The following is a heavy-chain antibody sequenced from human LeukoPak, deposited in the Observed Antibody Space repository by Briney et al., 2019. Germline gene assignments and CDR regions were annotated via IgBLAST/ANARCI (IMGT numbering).Heavy chain of an antibody. CDR1: GFTFSTYN. D-gene: IGHD5-18*01. CDR3: ARDVVGYSYGSDAFDI. CDR2: ISSSSSYI. Sequence: GESLRLSCAASGFTFSTYNMNWVRQAPGKGLEWVSSISSSSSYIYYADSVKGRFTISGDNAKNSLYLQMNSLRAEDTAVYYCARDVVGYSYGSDAFDIWGQGTMVTVSS. V-gene: IGHV3-21*01. J-gene: IGHJ3*02.